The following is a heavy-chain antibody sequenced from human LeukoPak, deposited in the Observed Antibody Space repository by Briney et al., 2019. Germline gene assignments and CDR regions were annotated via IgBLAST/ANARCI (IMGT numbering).Heavy chain of an antibody. CDR2: IYTSGST. D-gene: IGHD3-10*01. CDR3: AKPSNYYGSATDAFDF. Sequence: SETLSLTCTVSGGSISSGSYYWSWIRQPAGKGLEWIGRIYTSGSTNYNPSLKSRVTISVDTSKNHFSLKLNSVTAADTAVYYCAKPSNYYGSATDAFDFWGQGTMVTVSS. J-gene: IGHJ3*01. CDR1: GGSISSGSYY. V-gene: IGHV4-61*02.